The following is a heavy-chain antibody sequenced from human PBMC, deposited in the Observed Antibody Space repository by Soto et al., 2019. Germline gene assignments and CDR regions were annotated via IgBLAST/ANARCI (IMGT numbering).Heavy chain of an antibody. J-gene: IGHJ6*02. V-gene: IGHV4-4*07. CDR2: IYTRGST. CDR1: GGSMNKYY. Sequence: SETLSLTCTVSGGSMNKYYWNWIRQPAGKGLEWIGRIYTRGSTNYNPSMKSRVTLSVDTSKNEVSLNLNSVTAADTAVYYCAAIREDIFYGMDVWGQGTTVTVSS. D-gene: IGHD2-15*01. CDR3: AAIREDIFYGMDV.